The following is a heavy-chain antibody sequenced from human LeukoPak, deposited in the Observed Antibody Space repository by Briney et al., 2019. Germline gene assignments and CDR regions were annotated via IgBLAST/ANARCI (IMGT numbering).Heavy chain of an antibody. CDR1: GYTFTGYY. CDR3: ARGLTEKNEPPVDY. J-gene: IGHJ4*02. D-gene: IGHD1-14*01. V-gene: IGHV1-2*02. CDR2: INPNSGGT. Sequence: ASVKVSCKASGYTFTGYYMHWVRQAPGQGLEWMGWINPNSGGTNYAQKFQGRVTMTRDTSISTAYMELSRLRSDDTAVYYCARGLTEKNEPPVDYWGRGTLVTVSS.